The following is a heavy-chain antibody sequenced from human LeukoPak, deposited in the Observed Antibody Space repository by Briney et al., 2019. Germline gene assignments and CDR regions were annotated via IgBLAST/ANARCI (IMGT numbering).Heavy chain of an antibody. V-gene: IGHV4-39*01. Sequence: PSETLSLTCTVSGDSISDSDYYWGWIRQPPGKGLEWIGSIHYTGSTYYNPSLKSRVTISIDTSKNQFSLRLNSVTAADTAMYYCAKSGGYGLIDYWGQGTRVTVSS. CDR3: AKSGGYGLIDY. J-gene: IGHJ4*02. CDR1: GDSISDSDYY. CDR2: IHYTGST. D-gene: IGHD1-26*01.